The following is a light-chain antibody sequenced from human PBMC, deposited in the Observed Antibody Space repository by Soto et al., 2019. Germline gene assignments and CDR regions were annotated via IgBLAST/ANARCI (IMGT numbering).Light chain of an antibody. CDR2: DVS. CDR3: SSYTSSSTRV. CDR1: SSDVGGYNY. V-gene: IGLV2-14*01. J-gene: IGLJ1*01. Sequence: QSVLTQPASVSGSPGQSITISCTGTSSDVGGYNYVSWYQQQPGKAPKFMIYDVSNRPSGVSNRFSGSKSGNTASLTISGLQAEDEADYYCSSYTSSSTRVFGTGTKVTVL.